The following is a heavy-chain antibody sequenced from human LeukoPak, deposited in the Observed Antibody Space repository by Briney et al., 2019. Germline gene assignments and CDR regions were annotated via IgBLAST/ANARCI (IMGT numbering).Heavy chain of an antibody. Sequence: GGSLRLSRAASGFTFSSYAMSWVRQAPGKGLEWVSAISGSGGSTYYADSVKGRFTISRDNSKNTLYLQMNSLRAEDTAVYYCAKDSVWGSYRPTQIDYWGQGTLVTVSS. V-gene: IGHV3-23*01. CDR3: AKDSVWGSYRPTQIDY. J-gene: IGHJ4*02. D-gene: IGHD3-16*02. CDR1: GFTFSSYA. CDR2: ISGSGGST.